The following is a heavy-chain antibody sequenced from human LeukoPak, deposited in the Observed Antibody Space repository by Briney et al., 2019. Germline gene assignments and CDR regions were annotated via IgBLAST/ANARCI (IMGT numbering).Heavy chain of an antibody. V-gene: IGHV5-51*01. CDR1: GYSLSNYW. CDR2: IFPGDSDT. CDR3: ARLDTIQWSEGQYDAFDL. D-gene: IGHD5-18*01. J-gene: IGHJ3*01. Sequence: GESLKISCQVSGYSLSNYWIGWVRPMPGGGLEWMGIIFPGDSDTRYSPSFQGQVTISADNSISTTYLHWSSLKASDTAMYYCARLDTIQWSEGQYDAFDLWGQGTMVPVSS.